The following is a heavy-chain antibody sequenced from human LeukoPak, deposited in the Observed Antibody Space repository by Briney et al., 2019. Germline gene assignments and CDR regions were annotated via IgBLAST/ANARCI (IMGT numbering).Heavy chain of an antibody. J-gene: IGHJ6*04. D-gene: IGHD3-10*02. CDR1: GFTFSSYG. Sequence: GGSLRLSCAASGFTFSSYGMNWVRQAPGKGLEWVSYISSSGSTIYYADSVKGRFTISRDNAKNSLYLQMNSLRAENTAVYYCAELGITMIGGVWGKGTTVTISS. CDR2: ISSSGSTI. CDR3: AELGITMIGGV. V-gene: IGHV3-48*03.